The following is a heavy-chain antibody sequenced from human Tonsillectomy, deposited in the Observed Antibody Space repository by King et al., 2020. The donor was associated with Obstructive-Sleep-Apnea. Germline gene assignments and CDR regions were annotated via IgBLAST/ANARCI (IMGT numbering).Heavy chain of an antibody. CDR2: IYPGDSDT. D-gene: IGHD3-10*01. CDR1: GYSFTSYW. Sequence: QLVQSGAEVKKPGESLKISCKGSGYSFTSYWIGWVRQMPGKGLEWMVIIYPGDSDTRYSPSFQGQVTISADKSISTAYLQWSSLKASDTAMYYCARPTMVRGVINYFDYWGQGTLVTVSS. J-gene: IGHJ4*02. V-gene: IGHV5-51*01. CDR3: ARPTMVRGVINYFDY.